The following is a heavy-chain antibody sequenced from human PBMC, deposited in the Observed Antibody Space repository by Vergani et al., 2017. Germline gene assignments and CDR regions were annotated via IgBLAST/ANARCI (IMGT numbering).Heavy chain of an antibody. J-gene: IGHJ6*02. Sequence: QVQLQESGPGLVKPSETLSLTCTVSGGSISSYYWSWIRQPPGKGLEWIGYIYYSGSTYYNPSLKSRVTISVDTSKNQFSLKLSSVTAEDTAVYYCASGGIGYYYGMDVWGQGTTVTVSS. CDR2: IYYSGST. CDR3: ASGGIGYYYGMDV. D-gene: IGHD6-13*01. V-gene: IGHV4-59*08. CDR1: GGSISSYY.